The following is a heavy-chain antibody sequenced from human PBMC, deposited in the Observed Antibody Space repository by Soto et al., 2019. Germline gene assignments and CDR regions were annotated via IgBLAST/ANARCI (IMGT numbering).Heavy chain of an antibody. Sequence: QVQLQESGPGLVKPSQTLSLTCTVSGGSISSGGYYWSWIRQHPGKGLDWIGYIYYSGSTYYNPSLKSRVTISVDTSKNQFSLKLSSVTAADTAVYYCARAADYGDYRHDAFDIWGQGTMVTVSS. V-gene: IGHV4-31*03. CDR1: GGSISSGGYY. CDR2: IYYSGST. D-gene: IGHD4-17*01. CDR3: ARAADYGDYRHDAFDI. J-gene: IGHJ3*02.